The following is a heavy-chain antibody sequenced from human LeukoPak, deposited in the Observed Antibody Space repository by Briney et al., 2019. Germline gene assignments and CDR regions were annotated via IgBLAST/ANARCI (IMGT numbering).Heavy chain of an antibody. CDR1: GYTFTEYY. J-gene: IGHJ3*01. D-gene: IGHD6-19*01. CDR3: ARDGVAGPSDAFDL. V-gene: IGHV1-2*02. Sequence: GASVKVSCRAYGYTFTEYYIHWVRQAPGQGLGWMTYIGAKNGDRHYAQKFQGRVTMTLDTSLSTAYMELKWLTSDDTAMYYCARDGVAGPSDAFDLWGQGTMVTVSS. CDR2: IGAKNGDR.